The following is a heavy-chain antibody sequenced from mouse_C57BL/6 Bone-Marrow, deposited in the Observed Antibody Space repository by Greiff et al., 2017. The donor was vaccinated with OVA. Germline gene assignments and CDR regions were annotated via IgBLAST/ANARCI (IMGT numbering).Heavy chain of an antibody. D-gene: IGHD1-1*01. Sequence: QVQLQQSGAELARPGASVKLSCKASGYTFTSYGISWVKQRTGQGLEWIGEIYPRSGNTYYNEKFKGKATLTADKSSSTAYMELRSLTSEDSAVYFCARSRELRYYFDYWGQGTTLTVSS. J-gene: IGHJ2*01. CDR2: IYPRSGNT. V-gene: IGHV1-81*01. CDR1: GYTFTSYG. CDR3: ARSRELRYYFDY.